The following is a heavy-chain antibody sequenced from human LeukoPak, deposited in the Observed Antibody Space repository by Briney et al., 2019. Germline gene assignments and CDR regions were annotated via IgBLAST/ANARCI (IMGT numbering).Heavy chain of an antibody. CDR1: GGYISGYY. D-gene: IGHD6-19*01. V-gene: IGHV4-59*12. J-gene: IGHJ6*03. CDR2: IYYSGST. CDR3: ARRAGNYYYYYMDV. Sequence: SETLSLTCTVSGGYISGYYWSWIRQPPGKGLEWIGYIYYSGSTNYNPSLKSRVTISVDKSKNQFSLKLSSVTAADTAVYYCARRAGNYYYYYMDVWGKGTMVTVSS.